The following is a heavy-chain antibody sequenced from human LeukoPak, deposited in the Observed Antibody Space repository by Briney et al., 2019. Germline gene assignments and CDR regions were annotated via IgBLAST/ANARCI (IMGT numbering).Heavy chain of an antibody. CDR1: GFTFSNYG. CDR2: ISGSGGST. V-gene: IGHV3-23*01. Sequence: GGSLRLSCAASGFTFSNYGMHWVRQAPGKGLEWVSGISGSGGSTYYADSVKGRFTISRDNSKNTLYLQMNSLRAEDTAVYYCAKDPWMVSSRWYGGHYWGQGTLVTVSS. J-gene: IGHJ4*02. CDR3: AKDPWMVSSRWYGGHY. D-gene: IGHD6-13*01.